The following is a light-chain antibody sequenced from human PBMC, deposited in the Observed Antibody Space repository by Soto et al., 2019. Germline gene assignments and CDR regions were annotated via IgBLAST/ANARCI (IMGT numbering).Light chain of an antibody. J-gene: IGLJ1*01. Sequence: QSVLTQPASVSGSPGQSITISCTGTSSDVGAYNYVSWYQHHPGKVPKLLIYEVTNRPSGVSDRFSGSKSGNTASLTISGLQAEDEADYYCCSFTSSNTHVFGTGTKVTVL. CDR3: CSFTSSNTHV. CDR1: SSDVGAYNY. V-gene: IGLV2-14*01. CDR2: EVT.